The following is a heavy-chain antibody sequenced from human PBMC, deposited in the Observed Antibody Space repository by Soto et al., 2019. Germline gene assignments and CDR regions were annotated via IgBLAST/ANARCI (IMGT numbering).Heavy chain of an antibody. Sequence: ASVKVSCKASGYTFTGYYMHWVRQAPGQGLEWMGWINPNSGGTNYAQKFQGRVTMTRDTSISTAYMELSRLRSDDTAVYYCAGGCSGGSCYDWFDPWGQGTLVTVSS. V-gene: IGHV1-2*02. J-gene: IGHJ5*02. CDR2: INPNSGGT. D-gene: IGHD2-15*01. CDR3: AGGCSGGSCYDWFDP. CDR1: GYTFTGYY.